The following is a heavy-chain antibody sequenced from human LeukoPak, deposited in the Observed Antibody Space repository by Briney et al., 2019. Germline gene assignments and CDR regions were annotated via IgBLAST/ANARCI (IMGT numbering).Heavy chain of an antibody. D-gene: IGHD3-22*01. CDR1: GFTFSNAW. Sequence: GGSLRLSCAASGFTFSNAWMSWVRQAPGKGLEWVGRIKSKTDGGTTDYAAPVKGRFTISRDDSKNTLYLQMNSLKTEDTAVYYCARDPSRGYYYDSSEAYWGQGTLVTVSS. CDR3: ARDPSRGYYYDSSEAY. V-gene: IGHV3-15*01. CDR2: IKSKTDGGTT. J-gene: IGHJ4*02.